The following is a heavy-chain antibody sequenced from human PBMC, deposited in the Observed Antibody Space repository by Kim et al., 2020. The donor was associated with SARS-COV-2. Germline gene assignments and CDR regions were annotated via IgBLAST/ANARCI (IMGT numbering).Heavy chain of an antibody. D-gene: IGHD3-10*01. J-gene: IGHJ4*02. CDR1: GFTFSSYA. V-gene: IGHV3-64*02. CDR2: LSSNGGST. CDR3: ARERGSGRCQY. Sequence: GGSLRLSCAASGFTFSSYAMHWVRQAPGKGLEYVSALSSNGGSTYYADSVKGRFTISRDNSKNTLYFQMGSLRAEDTAVYYCARERGSGRCQYWFEGTL.